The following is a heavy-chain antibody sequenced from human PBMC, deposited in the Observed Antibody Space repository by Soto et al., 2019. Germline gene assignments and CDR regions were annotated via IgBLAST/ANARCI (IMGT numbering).Heavy chain of an antibody. CDR2: IYYSGST. J-gene: IGHJ5*02. V-gene: IGHV4-30-4*01. D-gene: IGHD4-17*01. CDR3: ARAKGLVTVTTSWFDP. CDR1: GGSINSGDYY. Sequence: QVQLQESGPGLVKPSQTLSLTCTVSGGSINSGDYYWSWIRQPPGKGLEWIGYIYYSGSTYYNPSFKSRVSISADTSKNQFSLKLSSVTAADTAVYYCARAKGLVTVTTSWFDPWGQGTLVTVSS.